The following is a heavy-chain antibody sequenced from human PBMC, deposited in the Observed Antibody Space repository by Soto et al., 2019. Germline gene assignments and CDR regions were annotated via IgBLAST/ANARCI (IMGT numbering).Heavy chain of an antibody. Sequence: QVQLQQWGAGLLKPSETLSLMCAVYGWSFSGYYWTWIRQPPGKGLEWIGEINDSGSSRYNPSLKSRVTISVDTSKKQVSLKLNSVTAADTAVYYCARGLLVWYGEVSRRGDQYYYMDVWGKGTTVTVSS. CDR3: ARGLLVWYGEVSRRGDQYYYMDV. V-gene: IGHV4-34*01. J-gene: IGHJ6*03. CDR2: INDSGSS. CDR1: GWSFSGYY. D-gene: IGHD3-10*01.